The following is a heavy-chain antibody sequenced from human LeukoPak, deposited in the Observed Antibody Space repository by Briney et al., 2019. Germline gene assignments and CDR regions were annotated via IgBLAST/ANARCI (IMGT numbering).Heavy chain of an antibody. D-gene: IGHD6-6*01. CDR3: ARGNRISRYSSSSYYFDY. CDR1: GGSISSYY. Sequence: SETLSLTCTVSGGSISSYYWSWIRQPPGKGLEWIGYIYYSGSTNYNPSLKSRVTISVDTSKNQFSLKLSSVTAADTAVYYCARGNRISRYSSSSYYFDYWGQGTLVTVSS. J-gene: IGHJ4*02. CDR2: IYYSGST. V-gene: IGHV4-59*12.